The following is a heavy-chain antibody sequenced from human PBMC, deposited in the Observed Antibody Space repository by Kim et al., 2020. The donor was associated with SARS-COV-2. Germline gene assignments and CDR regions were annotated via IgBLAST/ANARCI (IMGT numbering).Heavy chain of an antibody. Sequence: GGSLRLSCVGSGFTFSGYAMSWVRQAPGKGLEWVSSISGSGDNTYYGDSVKGRFTISRDNSQNTLYLQMNSLRVEDTAVYYCAGNCSGGSCYDYWGQGTLVTVSS. CDR3: AGNCSGGSCYDY. D-gene: IGHD2-15*01. V-gene: IGHV3-23*01. CDR1: GFTFSGYA. CDR2: ISGSGDNT. J-gene: IGHJ4*02.